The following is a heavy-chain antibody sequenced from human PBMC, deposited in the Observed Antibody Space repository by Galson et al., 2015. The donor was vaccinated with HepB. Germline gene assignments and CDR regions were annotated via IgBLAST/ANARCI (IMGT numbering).Heavy chain of an antibody. J-gene: IGHJ4*02. CDR3: ARARYSTSSPDY. V-gene: IGHV1-18*01. CDR2: ISGYNGNT. CDR1: GYTFSNYG. Sequence: SVKVSCKASGYTFSNYGISWVRQAPGQGLEWTGWISGYNGNTNYALKLQDRVTITADTSTRTVYMELRSLRSDDTAVYYCARARYSTSSPDYWVQGTLVTVSS. D-gene: IGHD6-6*01.